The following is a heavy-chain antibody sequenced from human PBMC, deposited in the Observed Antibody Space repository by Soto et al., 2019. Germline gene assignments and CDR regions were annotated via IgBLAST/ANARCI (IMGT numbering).Heavy chain of an antibody. CDR1: GFTFSSYA. J-gene: IGHJ4*02. CDR2: ISYDGSNK. D-gene: IGHD2-2*01. Sequence: GGSLRLSCAASGFTFSSYAMHWVRQAPGKGLEWVAVISYDGSNKYYADSVKGRFTISRDNSKNTLYLQMNSLRAEDTAVYYCARDSIVVVPAAPYLVDYWGQGTLVTVSS. V-gene: IGHV3-30-3*01. CDR3: ARDSIVVVPAAPYLVDY.